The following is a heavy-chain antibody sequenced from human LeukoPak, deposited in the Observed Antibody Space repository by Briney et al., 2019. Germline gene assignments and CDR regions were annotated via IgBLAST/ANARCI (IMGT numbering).Heavy chain of an antibody. CDR1: GGSFSGYY. D-gene: IGHD5-18*01. Sequence: SETLSLTCAVYGGSFSGYYWSWIRQPPGKGLEWIGEINHSGSTNYNPSLKSRVTISVDTSKNQFSLKLSSVTAADTAVYYCARGNIEMGIQLRTRPYYYYYYGMDVWGQGTTVTVSS. CDR2: INHSGST. CDR3: ARGNIEMGIQLRTRPYYYYYYGMDV. J-gene: IGHJ6*02. V-gene: IGHV4-34*01.